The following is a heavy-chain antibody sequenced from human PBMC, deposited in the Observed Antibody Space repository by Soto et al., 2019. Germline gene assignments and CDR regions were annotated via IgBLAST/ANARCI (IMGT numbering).Heavy chain of an antibody. V-gene: IGHV3-53*01. Sequence: GGSLSLSCAASGFLVNSDYMNWVRPTPGKGLEWVASIYSGETTYYADSVRGRFTISSDKSKNTLYFQLSSLRIEDTAVYYCTRDGRGLGRLSLFEYWGQGVLVTVSS. CDR2: IYSGETT. CDR1: GFLVNSDY. D-gene: IGHD2-21*02. CDR3: TRDGRGLGRLSLFEY. J-gene: IGHJ4*02.